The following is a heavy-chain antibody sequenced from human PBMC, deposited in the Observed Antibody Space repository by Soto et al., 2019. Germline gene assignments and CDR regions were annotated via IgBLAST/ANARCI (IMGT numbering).Heavy chain of an antibody. J-gene: IGHJ3*02. Sequence: ASVKVSCKVSGYTLTELSMHWVRQAPGKGLEWMGGFDPEDGETIYAQKFQGRVTMTEDTSTDTAYMELSSLRSEDTAVYYCATDTLMVTAIRLHAFDIWGQGTMVTV. CDR2: FDPEDGET. D-gene: IGHD2-21*02. CDR1: GYTLTELS. CDR3: ATDTLMVTAIRLHAFDI. V-gene: IGHV1-24*01.